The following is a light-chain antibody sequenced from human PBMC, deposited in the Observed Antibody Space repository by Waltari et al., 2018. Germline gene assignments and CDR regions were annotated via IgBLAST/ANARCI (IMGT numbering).Light chain of an antibody. CDR1: SSNLGSNYH. J-gene: IGLJ3*02. CDR3: QSYDNNLRAWV. CDR2: ANE. V-gene: IGLV1-40*01. Sequence: QSGLTPPPSVSGAAGQRVIISCPGTSSNLGSNYHVHWYQQFPGTAPKVLIYANENRPSGIPDRFSASKSGTSASLTITGLQTEDEADYYCQSYDNNLRAWVFGGGTKVTVL.